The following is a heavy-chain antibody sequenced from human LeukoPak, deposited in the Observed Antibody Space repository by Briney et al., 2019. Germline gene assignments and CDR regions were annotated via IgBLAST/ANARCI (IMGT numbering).Heavy chain of an antibody. CDR2: ISYDGSNK. CDR3: AKHRGFDWLGFRGMDV. Sequence: PGGSLRLSCAASGFTFSSYGMHWVRQAPGKGLEWVAVISYDGSNKYYADSVKGRFTISRDNSKNTLYLQMNSLRAEDTAVYYCAKHRGFDWLGFRGMDVWGKGTTVTVSS. D-gene: IGHD3-9*01. CDR1: GFTFSSYG. V-gene: IGHV3-30*18. J-gene: IGHJ6*04.